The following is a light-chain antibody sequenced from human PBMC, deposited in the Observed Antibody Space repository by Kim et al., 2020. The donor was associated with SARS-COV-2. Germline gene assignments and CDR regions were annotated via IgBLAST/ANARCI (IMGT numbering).Light chain of an antibody. CDR1: QEIANS. CDR2: AAA. CDR3: QKYNSAPWT. J-gene: IGKJ1*01. Sequence: ASIGDRVTITCRASQEIANSLAWYQQKPGNVPQVLIYAAATLQSGVPSRLSGSGSGTEFTITIGSLQTEDVATYYCQKYNSAPWTFGPGNKVDIK. V-gene: IGKV1-27*01.